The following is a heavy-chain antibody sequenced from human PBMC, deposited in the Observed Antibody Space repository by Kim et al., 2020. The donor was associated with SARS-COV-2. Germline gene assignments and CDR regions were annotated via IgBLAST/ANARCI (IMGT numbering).Heavy chain of an antibody. CDR3: ARRGLRWESTGYYYYGMDV. J-gene: IGHJ6*02. CDR2: INPNSGGT. CDR1: GYTFTGYY. V-gene: IGHV1-2*02. Sequence: ASVKVSCKASGYTFTGYYMHWVRQAPGQGLEWMGWINPNSGGTNYAQKFQGRVTMTRDTSISTAYMELSRLRSDDTAVYYCARRGLRWESTGYYYYGMDVSGPATTVPVSS. D-gene: IGHD1-26*01.